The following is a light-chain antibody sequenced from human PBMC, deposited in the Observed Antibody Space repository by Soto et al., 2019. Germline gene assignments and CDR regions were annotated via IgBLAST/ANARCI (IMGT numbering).Light chain of an antibody. CDR3: QRYCGPLLYS. CDR2: GAC. J-gene: IGKJ2*01. CDR1: QSVSSSY. Sequence: EIVLTQSPGTLSLSPGERATLSCRASQSVSSSYLGWYQQKPGQTPRLLIYGACSRATGIPDRFSGSGSGTDFTLTISRLEPEDFVVDYCQRYCGPLLYSFGQGTKLEFK. V-gene: IGKV3-20*01.